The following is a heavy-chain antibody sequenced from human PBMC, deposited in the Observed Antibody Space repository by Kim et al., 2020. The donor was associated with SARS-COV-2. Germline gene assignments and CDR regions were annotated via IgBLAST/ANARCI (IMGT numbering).Heavy chain of an antibody. CDR1: GGSISSSSYY. Sequence: SETLSLTCTVSGGSISSSSYYWGWIRQPPGKGLEWIGSIYYSGSTYYNPSLKSRVTISVDTSKNQFSLKLSSVTAAATAVDYCARHALRSITMVRGVIGYGMDVWGQGTTVTVSS. CDR2: IYYSGST. V-gene: IGHV4-39*01. CDR3: ARHALRSITMVRGVIGYGMDV. D-gene: IGHD3-10*01. J-gene: IGHJ6*02.